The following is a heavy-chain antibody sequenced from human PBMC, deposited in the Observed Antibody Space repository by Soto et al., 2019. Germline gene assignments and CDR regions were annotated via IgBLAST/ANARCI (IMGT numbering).Heavy chain of an antibody. Sequence: QPGGSLRLSCAASGFTFSSYGIHWVRQAPGKGLEWVAVISYDGSNRYYADSVKGRFTISRDNSKNTLYLQMNSLTAEDTAVYYCAKCPGVAAAGPPFDPWGQGTLVTVSS. J-gene: IGHJ5*02. CDR2: ISYDGSNR. CDR3: AKCPGVAAAGPPFDP. CDR1: GFTFSSYG. V-gene: IGHV3-30*18. D-gene: IGHD6-13*01.